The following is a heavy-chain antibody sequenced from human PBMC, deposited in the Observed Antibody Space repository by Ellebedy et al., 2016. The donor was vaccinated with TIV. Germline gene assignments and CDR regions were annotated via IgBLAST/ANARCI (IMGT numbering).Heavy chain of an antibody. V-gene: IGHV3-30*03. Sequence: PGGSLRLSCAVSGFTFSNYGMHWVRQAPGKGLEWVAVVSYDGSNKYYADSVKGRFTISRDNSKNTLYLQMNSLRAEDMAVYYCARRGYCSGGSCASVPFDYWGQGTLVTVSS. J-gene: IGHJ4*02. CDR2: VSYDGSNK. CDR3: ARRGYCSGGSCASVPFDY. CDR1: GFTFSNYG. D-gene: IGHD2-15*01.